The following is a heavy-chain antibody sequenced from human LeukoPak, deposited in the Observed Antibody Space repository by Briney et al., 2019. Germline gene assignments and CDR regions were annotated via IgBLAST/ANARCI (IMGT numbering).Heavy chain of an antibody. V-gene: IGHV4-39*01. D-gene: IGHD3-10*01. CDR1: GASIRSSSYY. Sequence: SETLSLTCTVSGASIRSSSYYWGWIRQPPGKGLEWIGSIYYSGSTYYNPSLKSRVTISVDTSKNQFSLKLSSVTAADTAVYYCARGVTMVRGSVSLWYHYGSVVYYYMDVWGKGTTVTISS. J-gene: IGHJ6*03. CDR3: ARGVTMVRGSVSLWYHYGSVVYYYMDV. CDR2: IYYSGST.